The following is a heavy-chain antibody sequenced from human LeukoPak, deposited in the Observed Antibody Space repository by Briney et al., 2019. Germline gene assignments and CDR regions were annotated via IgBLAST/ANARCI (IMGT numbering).Heavy chain of an antibody. CDR3: ARSHYCSGGSCYGDY. CDR2: IYPGDSDT. J-gene: IGHJ4*02. Sequence: GESLKISCKGSGYSFTSYWIGCVRQMPGKGLEWMGIIYPGDSDTRYSPSFRGQVTISADKSISTAYLQWSSLKASDTAMYYCARSHYCSGGSCYGDYWGQGTLVTVSS. V-gene: IGHV5-51*01. CDR1: GYSFTSYW. D-gene: IGHD2-15*01.